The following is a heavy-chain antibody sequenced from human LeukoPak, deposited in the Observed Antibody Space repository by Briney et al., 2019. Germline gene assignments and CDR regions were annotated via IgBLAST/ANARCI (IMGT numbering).Heavy chain of an antibody. CDR2: MYYSGST. CDR3: ATPYCGTISCLDVFDI. D-gene: IGHD2-21*01. CDR1: GVSISSDKYY. J-gene: IGHJ3*02. Sequence: PSETLSLTCTVSGVSISSDKYYWSWIRQRPGKGLELIGYMYYSGSTSYNPSLKSRVSISLDTPKSQFSLKLSSVTAADTAVYYCATPYCGTISCLDVFDIWGQGTMVTVSS. V-gene: IGHV4-31*03.